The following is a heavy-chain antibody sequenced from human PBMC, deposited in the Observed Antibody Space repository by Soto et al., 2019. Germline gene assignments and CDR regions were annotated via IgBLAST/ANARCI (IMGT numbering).Heavy chain of an antibody. Sequence: GASVKVSCKVSGYTLTELSMHWVRQAPGKGLEWMGGFDPEDGETIYAQKFQGRVTMTEDTSTDTAYMELSSLRSEDTAVYYCATISRLRFLEWRRRYYYGMDVWGQGTTVTVSS. CDR2: FDPEDGET. CDR1: GYTLTELS. V-gene: IGHV1-24*01. J-gene: IGHJ6*02. CDR3: ATISRLRFLEWRRRYYYGMDV. D-gene: IGHD3-3*01.